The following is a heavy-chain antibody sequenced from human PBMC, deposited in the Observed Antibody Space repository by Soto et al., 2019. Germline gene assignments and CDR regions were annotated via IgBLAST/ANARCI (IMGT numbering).Heavy chain of an antibody. Sequence: QVQLVQSGAEVKKPGASVKVSCKASGYTFTGDYMHWVRQAPGQGLEWMGWINPNSGGTDYAQKFQGRVTMTRDTSISTAYMELTRLRSDDTAVYYCARDPSGGGAPYYLDYWGQGTLVTVSS. CDR3: ARDPSGGGAPYYLDY. CDR2: INPNSGGT. CDR1: GYTFTGDY. V-gene: IGHV1-2*02. D-gene: IGHD3-16*01. J-gene: IGHJ4*02.